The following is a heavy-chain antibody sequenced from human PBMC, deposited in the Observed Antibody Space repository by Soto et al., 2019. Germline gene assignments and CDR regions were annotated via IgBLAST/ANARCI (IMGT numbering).Heavy chain of an antibody. D-gene: IGHD3-9*01. J-gene: IGHJ6*02. CDR2: IYNSGST. Sequence: QVQLQESGPGLVKPSETLSLSCTVSGGSVSSSSYYWSWVRQPPGKGLEWIGHIYNSGSTNYNPPLKSRVPISIDTSKTHSPLKLTSVTAADRAVYYCPSGRYFRDVWGQGTAVTVSS. CDR3: PSGRYFRDV. V-gene: IGHV4-61*01. CDR1: GGSVSSSSYY.